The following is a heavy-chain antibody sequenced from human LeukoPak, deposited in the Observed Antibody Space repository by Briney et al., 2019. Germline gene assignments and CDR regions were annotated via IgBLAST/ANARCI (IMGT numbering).Heavy chain of an antibody. V-gene: IGHV4-59*08. Sequence: SETLSLTCSVFDGSISNYYWSWIRQPPGKGLEWIGYAHYSGSTTYNPSLESRVTISVDTSKNQFSLKLTAVTAADTAVYYCARNSAVATSRSWFDPWGQGTLVTVSS. J-gene: IGHJ5*02. CDR3: ARNSAVATSRSWFDP. D-gene: IGHD6-19*01. CDR1: DGSISNYY. CDR2: AHYSGST.